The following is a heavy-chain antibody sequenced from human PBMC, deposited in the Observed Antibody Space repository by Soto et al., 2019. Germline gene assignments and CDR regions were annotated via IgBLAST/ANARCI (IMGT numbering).Heavy chain of an antibody. CDR3: GRHRDYWYNGYGMDV. CDR2: ISSSGKTR. J-gene: IGHJ6*02. D-gene: IGHD1-26*01. V-gene: IGHV3-48*03. CDR1: GFTFSSYE. Sequence: EVQLVESGGGLVQPGGSLRLSCAASGFTFSSYEMNWVRQAPGKGLEWVSYISSSGKTRYYADSVQGRFTVSRDNVKNSLSLQMSSLRAEDAAVYYCGRHRDYWYNGYGMDVWGRGSAVTVSS.